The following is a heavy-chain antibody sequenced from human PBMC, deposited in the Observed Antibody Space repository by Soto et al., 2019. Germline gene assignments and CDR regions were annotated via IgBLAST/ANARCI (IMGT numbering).Heavy chain of an antibody. CDR3: ARGYYGSSGSAGGFDP. D-gene: IGHD3-22*01. CDR1: GYSFTSYW. J-gene: IGHJ5*02. Sequence: GESLKISCKGSGYSFTSYWIGWVRQMPGKGLEWMGIIYPGDSDTRYSPSFQGQVTISADKSISTAYLQWSSLKASDTAMYYCARGYYGSSGSAGGFDPWGQGTLVTVSS. V-gene: IGHV5-51*01. CDR2: IYPGDSDT.